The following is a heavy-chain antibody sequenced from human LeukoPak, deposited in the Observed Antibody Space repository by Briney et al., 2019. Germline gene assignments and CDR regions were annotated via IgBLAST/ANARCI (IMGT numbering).Heavy chain of an antibody. CDR3: AREATITVAGTRKFDY. CDR1: GGSISDYY. D-gene: IGHD6-19*01. V-gene: IGHV4-59*01. Sequence: SETLSLTCTVSGGSISDYYWSWIRQPPGKGLEWIGCIYYSGSTNYNPSLKSRVTISLDMSKNQFSLKLSSVTAADTAVYFCAREATITVAGTRKFDYWGQGTLVTVSS. J-gene: IGHJ4*02. CDR2: IYYSGST.